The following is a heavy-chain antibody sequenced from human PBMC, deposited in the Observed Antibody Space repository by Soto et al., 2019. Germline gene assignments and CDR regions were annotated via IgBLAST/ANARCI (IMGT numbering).Heavy chain of an antibody. CDR1: GYNFANFW. D-gene: IGHD2-8*02. CDR3: ATGYSTGLDAFDI. J-gene: IGHJ3*02. V-gene: IGHV5-51*01. CDR2: IFPGDSDT. Sequence: GESLKITCKGSGYNFANFWIGWVRQMPGKGLEWMGMIFPGDSDTKNSPSLEGQITMSVDKSDSSAYLQWRSLKASDTAIYYCATGYSTGLDAFDIWGQGTMVTVSS.